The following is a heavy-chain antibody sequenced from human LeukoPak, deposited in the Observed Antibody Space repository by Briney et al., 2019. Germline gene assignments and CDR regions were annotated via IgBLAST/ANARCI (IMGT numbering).Heavy chain of an antibody. CDR1: GGTFSSYA. CDR2: IIPILGTA. J-gene: IGHJ4*02. V-gene: IGHV1-69*06. D-gene: IGHD4-17*01. CDR3: ARGPDYGDYFDY. Sequence: ASVKVSCKASGGTFSSYAISWVRQAPGQGLEWMGGIIPILGTANYAQKFQGRVTITADKSTGTAYMELSSLRSEDTAVYYCARGPDYGDYFDYWGQGTLVTVSS.